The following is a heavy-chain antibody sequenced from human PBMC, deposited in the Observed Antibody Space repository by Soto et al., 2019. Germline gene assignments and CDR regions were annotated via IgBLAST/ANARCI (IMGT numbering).Heavy chain of an antibody. CDR1: GYTFTSYA. D-gene: IGHD3-3*01. V-gene: IGHV1-3*01. J-gene: IGHJ5*02. Sequence: ASVKVSCTASGYTFTSYAMHWVRQAPGQRLEWMGWINAGNGNTKYSQKFQGRVTITRDTSASTAYMELSSLRSEDTAVYYCARSYDFWSGYSNWFDPWGQGTLVTVS. CDR3: ARSYDFWSGYSNWFDP. CDR2: INAGNGNT.